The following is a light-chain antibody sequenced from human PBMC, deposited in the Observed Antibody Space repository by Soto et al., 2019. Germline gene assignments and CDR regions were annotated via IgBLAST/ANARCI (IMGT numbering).Light chain of an antibody. CDR3: SSYTTSSTDV. J-gene: IGLJ1*01. V-gene: IGLV2-14*03. Sequence: QSALTQPASVSGSPGQSITISCTGTYSDVGAYTYVSWYQHHPGKAPKLMVSGVSNRPSGVSDRFSGSKSGNTASLTISGLQAEDGADYYCSSYTTSSTDVFGTGTKLTVL. CDR2: GVS. CDR1: YSDVGAYTY.